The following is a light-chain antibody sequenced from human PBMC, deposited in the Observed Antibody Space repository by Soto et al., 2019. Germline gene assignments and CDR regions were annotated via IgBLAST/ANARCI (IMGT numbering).Light chain of an antibody. Sequence: QSVLTQPPSASGTPGQRVTISCSGGSSNIGSNPVNWYQQLPGTAPKLLIYTNNQRPSGVPDRFSGSKSDTSASLAISGLQSDDEADYYCAAWDDSLNDPVFGGGTKVTVL. J-gene: IGLJ2*01. CDR2: TNN. CDR1: SSNIGSNP. V-gene: IGLV1-44*01. CDR3: AAWDDSLNDPV.